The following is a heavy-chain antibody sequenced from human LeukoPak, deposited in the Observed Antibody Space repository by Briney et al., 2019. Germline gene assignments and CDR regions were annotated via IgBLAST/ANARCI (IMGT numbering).Heavy chain of an antibody. CDR1: GGSISSRSFY. CDR3: ASHVLLWFGEPDY. CDR2: IYYSGGT. D-gene: IGHD3-10*01. J-gene: IGHJ4*02. Sequence: PSGTLSLTCTVSGGSISSRSFYWGWIRQPPGKGLEWIGSIYYSGGTYYNPSLKSRVTISVDTSKNQFSLKLSSVTAADTAVYYCASHVLLWFGEPDYWGQGTLVTVSS. V-gene: IGHV4-39*07.